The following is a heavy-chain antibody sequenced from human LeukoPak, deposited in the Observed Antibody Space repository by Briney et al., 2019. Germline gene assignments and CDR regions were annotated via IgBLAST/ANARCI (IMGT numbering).Heavy chain of an antibody. V-gene: IGHV3-7*01. CDR2: IKQDGSEK. D-gene: IGHD3-3*01. J-gene: IGHJ6*03. CDR1: GFTFSSSW. Sequence: PGGSLRLSCAPPGFTFSSSWMSWVRQAPGKGLEWVANIKQDGSEKYYVDSVKGRFTISRDNAKNSLYLQMNSLRAEDTAVYYCARDERFLEWLHHYYYYYMDVWGKGTTVTVSS. CDR3: ARDERFLEWLHHYYYYYMDV.